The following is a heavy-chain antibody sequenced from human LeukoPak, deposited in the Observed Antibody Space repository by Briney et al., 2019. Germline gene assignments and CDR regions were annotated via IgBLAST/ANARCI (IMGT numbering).Heavy chain of an antibody. J-gene: IGHJ4*02. CDR2: IKTDGSRT. CDR3: ARDPDLSGYSFFDY. V-gene: IGHV3-74*01. Sequence: GGSLRLSCAASGFTLSSYWMHRVRQAPGKGLVWVSRIKTDGSRTSYADSVKGRFTISRDNAKNTLYLQMNSLRAEDTAVYYCARDPDLSGYSFFDYWGQGTLVTVSS. D-gene: IGHD3-22*01. CDR1: GFTLSSYW.